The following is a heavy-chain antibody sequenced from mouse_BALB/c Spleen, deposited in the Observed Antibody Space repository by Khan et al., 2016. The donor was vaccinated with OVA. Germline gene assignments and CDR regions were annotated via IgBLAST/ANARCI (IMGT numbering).Heavy chain of an antibody. V-gene: IGHV1-74*04. CDR1: SYTFTSYY. CDR3: ARTGYGNPFAY. CDR2: INPYNGDS. D-gene: IGHD2-1*01. Sequence: LQHRGAELVKPETSVKRSCKASSYTFTSYYMYWVKQRRGQGLEWIGRINPYNGDSNFNKKFKSKATLTVDKSSRTAYMQLGILTSEDSAVYYCARTGYGNPFAYWGQGTLVTVSA. J-gene: IGHJ3*01.